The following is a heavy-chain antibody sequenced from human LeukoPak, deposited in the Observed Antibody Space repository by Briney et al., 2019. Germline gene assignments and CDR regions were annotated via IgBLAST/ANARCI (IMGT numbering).Heavy chain of an antibody. D-gene: IGHD5/OR15-5a*01. Sequence: SETLSLTCTVSGVSISSYWWSWIRRPAGQGLEWIGHISTIGSTIYNPSLKSRVTISGDKSKSQFSLKLSSVTAADTAVYYCARFVSAFDIWGQGTVVTVSS. CDR1: GVSISSYW. CDR2: ISTIGST. V-gene: IGHV4-4*07. J-gene: IGHJ3*02. CDR3: ARFVSAFDI.